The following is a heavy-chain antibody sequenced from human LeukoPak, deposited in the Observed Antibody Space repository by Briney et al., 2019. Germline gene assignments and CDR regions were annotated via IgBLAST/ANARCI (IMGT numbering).Heavy chain of an antibody. V-gene: IGHV4-34*01. D-gene: IGHD2-2*01. J-gene: IGHJ6*03. CDR3: ERVSGYCSSTSCYLGGYYYYYMDV. CDR1: GGSFSGYY. CDR2: INHSGST. Sequence: PSETLSLTCAVYGGSFSGYYWSWIRHPQGKGLEWIGEINHSGSTNYNPSLKSRVTISVDTSKNQFSLKLSSVTAADTAVYYCERVSGYCSSTSCYLGGYYYYYMDVWGKGTTVTVSS.